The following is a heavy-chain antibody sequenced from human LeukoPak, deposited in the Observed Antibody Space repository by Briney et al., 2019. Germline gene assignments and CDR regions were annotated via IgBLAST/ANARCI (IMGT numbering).Heavy chain of an antibody. CDR2: IIPIFGTA. CDR1: GGTFSSYA. V-gene: IGHV1-69*06. Sequence: PSVNVSCKASGGTFSSYAISWVRQAPGQGLEWMGRIIPIFGTANYAQKFQGRATITADTSTSTAYMELSSLRSEDTAVYYCARGFIAAAGTGWFDPWGQGTLVTVSS. CDR3: ARGFIAAAGTGWFDP. D-gene: IGHD6-13*01. J-gene: IGHJ5*02.